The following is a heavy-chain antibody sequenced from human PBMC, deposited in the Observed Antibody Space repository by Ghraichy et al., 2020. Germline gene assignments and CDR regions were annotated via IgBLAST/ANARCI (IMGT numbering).Heavy chain of an antibody. J-gene: IGHJ4*02. CDR3: ARDVATSGWQEIAPYYFDY. V-gene: IGHV3-21*01. CDR1: GFTFSSYS. Sequence: GGSLRLSCAASGFTFSSYSMNWVRQAPGKGLEWVSSISSSSSYIYYADSVKGRFTISRDNAKNSLYLQMNSLRAEDTAVYYCARDVATSGWQEIAPYYFDYWGQGTLVTVSS. D-gene: IGHD6-19*01. CDR2: ISSSSSYI.